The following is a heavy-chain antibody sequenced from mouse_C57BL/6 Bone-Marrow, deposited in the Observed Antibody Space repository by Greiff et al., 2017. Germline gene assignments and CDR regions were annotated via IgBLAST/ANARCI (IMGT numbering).Heavy chain of an antibody. Sequence: EVQLQQSGAELVRPGASVKLSCTASGFNIKDDYMHWVKQRPEQGLEWIGWIDPENGDTEYASKFQGKATITADTSSNTAYLQLSSLTSEDTAVYYCTTLITTVVAHFDVWGTGTTVTVSS. V-gene: IGHV14-4*01. CDR1: GFNIKDDY. D-gene: IGHD1-1*01. CDR3: TTLITTVVAHFDV. CDR2: IDPENGDT. J-gene: IGHJ1*03.